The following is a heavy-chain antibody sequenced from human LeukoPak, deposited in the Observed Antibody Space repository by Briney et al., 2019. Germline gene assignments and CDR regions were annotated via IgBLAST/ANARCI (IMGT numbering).Heavy chain of an antibody. CDR1: GFTFSSYG. Sequence: GGSLRLSCAASGFTFSSYGMSWVRQAPGKGLEWVSSISGSGGSTYYADSMKGRITISRDNAENTLYLQMNNLRPDDTAFYFCVKEGVEYSYSYGDYWGQGTLVTVSS. J-gene: IGHJ4*02. CDR3: VKEGVEYSYSYGDY. CDR2: ISGSGGST. V-gene: IGHV3-23*01. D-gene: IGHD3-16*01.